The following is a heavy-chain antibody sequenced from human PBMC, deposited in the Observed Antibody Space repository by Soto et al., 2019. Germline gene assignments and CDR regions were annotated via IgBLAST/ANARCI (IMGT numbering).Heavy chain of an antibody. CDR2: IHSTRSP. Sequence: SETLSLTCTVSGDSVIKYYWNWSRQPAGKGLEWIGRIHSTRSPNYNPSLKSRVTMSVDTSKNQFSLKLNLTSVTAADTAVYYCARSPAYGDYANLDTWGQGTLVTVSS. D-gene: IGHD4-17*01. J-gene: IGHJ5*02. CDR1: GDSVIKYY. CDR3: ARSPAYGDYANLDT. V-gene: IGHV4-4*07.